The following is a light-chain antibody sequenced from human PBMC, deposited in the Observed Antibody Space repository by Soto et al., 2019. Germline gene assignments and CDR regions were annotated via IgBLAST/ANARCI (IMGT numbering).Light chain of an antibody. CDR1: QSVSSGY. V-gene: IGKV3-20*01. CDR3: QQYGSSRWT. J-gene: IGKJ1*01. CDR2: GAS. Sequence: EIVLTQSPGTLSLSPGERATLSCRASQSVSSGYLAWYQQNRGQAPRLLIYGASSRAPGIPDRFGGSGSGTDFTLTISSLEPEDFAVYYCQQYGSSRWTFGQGTKVDI.